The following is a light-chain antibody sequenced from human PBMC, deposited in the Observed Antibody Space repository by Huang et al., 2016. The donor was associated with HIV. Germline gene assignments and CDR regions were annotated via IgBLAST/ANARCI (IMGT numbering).Light chain of an antibody. CDR1: QSVSVY. V-gene: IGKV3-11*01. CDR3: QQRSDWPPT. J-gene: IGKJ1*01. CDR2: KAS. Sequence: EIVLAQSPVTLSLSPGERATLACRASQSVSVYLAWYQQKAGQPPRLLIYKASNRATGIPGRFSGGGSGTDFTLTISSLEPEDFAVYYCQQRSDWPPTFGRGTKVEIK.